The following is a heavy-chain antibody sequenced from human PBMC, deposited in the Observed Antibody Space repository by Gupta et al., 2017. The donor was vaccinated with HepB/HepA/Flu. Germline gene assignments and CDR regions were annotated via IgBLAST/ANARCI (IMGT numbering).Heavy chain of an antibody. D-gene: IGHD7-27*01. Sequence: EVQLVESGGDLVQPWGSLRLSCAASGFTIGNHWLTWVRQAPGKGLEYVALINPDGSGTSYVDSVKGRFTISRDNAKNSLFLQMNSLRVEDTAVYFCAGDPHWVNYWGQGTLVTVSS. V-gene: IGHV3-7*01. CDR1: GFTIGNHW. CDR3: AGDPHWVNY. J-gene: IGHJ4*02. CDR2: INPDGSGT.